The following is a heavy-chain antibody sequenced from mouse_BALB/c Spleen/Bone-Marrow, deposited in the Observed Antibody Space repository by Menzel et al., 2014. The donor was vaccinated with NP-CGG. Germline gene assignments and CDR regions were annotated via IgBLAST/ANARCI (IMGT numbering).Heavy chain of an antibody. D-gene: IGHD2-14*01. Sequence: QLQQSGAELVKPGASVTLSCTASGFNIKDTYMHWVKQRPEQGLEWIGRIDPANGNTKYDPKFQGKATITADTSSNTAYLQLSSLTSEDTAVYYCAAYYRYLAWFAYWGQGTLVTGSA. CDR2: IDPANGNT. J-gene: IGHJ3*01. CDR3: AAYYRYLAWFAY. V-gene: IGHV14-3*02. CDR1: GFNIKDTY.